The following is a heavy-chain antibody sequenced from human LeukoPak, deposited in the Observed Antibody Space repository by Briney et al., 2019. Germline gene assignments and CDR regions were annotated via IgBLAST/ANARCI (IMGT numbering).Heavy chain of an antibody. CDR1: GFSFRNYS. Sequence: GGSLRLSCAASGFSFRNYSMNWVRQAAGEGLEWVSYISSSTNTIYYADSVKGRFTISRDNAKNSLYLQMNSLRDEDTAVYYCARALLGGYLANYFDHWGHGTLVTVSS. J-gene: IGHJ4*01. CDR2: ISSSTNTI. V-gene: IGHV3-48*02. D-gene: IGHD1-26*01. CDR3: ARALLGGYLANYFDH.